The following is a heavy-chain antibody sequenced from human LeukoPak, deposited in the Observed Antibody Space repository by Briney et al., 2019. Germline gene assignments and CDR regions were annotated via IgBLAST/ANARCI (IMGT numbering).Heavy chain of an antibody. CDR1: IGSLSSYY. CDR2: ISYSGST. Sequence: SETLSLTCSVSIGSLSSYYWSWIRQSPGKGLEWIGYISYSGSTNYNPSLKSRVTISVDTSKNQFSLKLSSVTAADTAVYYCARWSGIYYDSSGYYYLGGYFQHWGQGTLVTVSS. CDR3: ARWSGIYYDSSGYYYLGGYFQH. D-gene: IGHD3-22*01. V-gene: IGHV4-59*08. J-gene: IGHJ1*01.